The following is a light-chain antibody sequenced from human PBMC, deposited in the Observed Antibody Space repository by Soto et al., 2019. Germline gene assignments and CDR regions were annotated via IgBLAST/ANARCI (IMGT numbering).Light chain of an antibody. CDR3: QSYDSSLSRV. CDR2: GNN. V-gene: IGLV1-40*01. Sequence: QSALTQPPSVSGAPGQRITISCTGSGSNIGAGYDVHWYQQLPGTAPKLLIYGNNNRPSGVPDRFSGSKSGSSASLAITGLQAEDEADYYCQSYDSSLSRVFGTGTKVTVL. J-gene: IGLJ1*01. CDR1: GSNIGAGYD.